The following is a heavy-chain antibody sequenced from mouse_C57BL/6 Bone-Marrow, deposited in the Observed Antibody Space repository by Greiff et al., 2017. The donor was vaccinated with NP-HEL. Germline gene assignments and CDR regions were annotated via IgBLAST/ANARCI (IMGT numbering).Heavy chain of an antibody. CDR3: ARERITTVGAMDY. D-gene: IGHD1-1*01. Sequence: VKVVESGPGLVQPSQSLSITCTVSGFSLTSYGVHWVRQSPGKGLEWLGVIWSGGSTDYNAAFISRLSISKDNSKSQVFFKMNSLQADDTAIYYCARERITTVGAMDYWGQGTSVTVSS. CDR2: IWSGGST. V-gene: IGHV2-2*01. CDR1: GFSLTSYG. J-gene: IGHJ4*01.